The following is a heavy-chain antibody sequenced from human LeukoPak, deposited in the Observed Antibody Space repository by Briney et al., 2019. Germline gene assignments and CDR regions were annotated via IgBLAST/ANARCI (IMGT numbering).Heavy chain of an antibody. Sequence: GGSLRLSCAASGFTFSSYSMNWVRQAPGKGLEWVSSISSSSSYIYYADSVKGRFTISRDNAKNSLYLQMSSLRAEDTAVYYCARRGDANWFDPWGQGTLVTVSS. CDR3: ARRGDANWFDP. CDR2: ISSSSSYI. CDR1: GFTFSSYS. J-gene: IGHJ5*02. V-gene: IGHV3-21*01. D-gene: IGHD2-21*02.